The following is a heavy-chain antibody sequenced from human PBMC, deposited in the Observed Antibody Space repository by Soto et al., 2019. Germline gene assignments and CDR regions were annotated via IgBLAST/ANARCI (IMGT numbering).Heavy chain of an antibody. CDR3: ARDLAGHAPNWFDP. J-gene: IGHJ5*02. CDR2: ISAYNGNT. Sequence: ASVKVSCKASGYTFTSYGISWVRQAPGQGLEWMGWISAYNGNTNYAQKLQGRVTMTTDTSTSTAYMELRSLRSDDTAVYYCARDLAGHAPNWFDPWGQGTLVTVSS. D-gene: IGHD2-2*01. V-gene: IGHV1-18*01. CDR1: GYTFTSYG.